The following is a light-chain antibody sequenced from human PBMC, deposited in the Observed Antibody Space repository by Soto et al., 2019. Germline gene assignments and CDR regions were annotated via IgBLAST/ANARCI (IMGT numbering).Light chain of an antibody. CDR3: GTWDSSLSAGGV. CDR2: ENN. CDR1: SSNIGNNY. Sequence: QSALMQPPSVSAAPGQKVTISCSGSSSNIGNNYVSWYQQLPGPAPKLLIYENNKRPSGIPDRFSGSKSGTSATLGITGLQTGDEADYYCGTWDSSLSAGGVFGTGTKVTVL. V-gene: IGLV1-51*02. J-gene: IGLJ1*01.